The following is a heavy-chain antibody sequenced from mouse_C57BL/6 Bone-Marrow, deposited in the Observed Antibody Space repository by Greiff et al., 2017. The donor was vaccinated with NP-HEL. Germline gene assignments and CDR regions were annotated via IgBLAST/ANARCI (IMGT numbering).Heavy chain of an antibody. D-gene: IGHD2-5*01. V-gene: IGHV1-31*01. CDR2: IYPYNGVS. CDR1: GYSFTGYY. Sequence: VQLKQSGPELVKPGASVKISCKASGYSFTGYYMHWVKQSHGNILDWIGYIYPYNGVSSYNQKFKGKATLTVDKSSSTAYMELRSLTSEDSAVYYCVRAYYSNLAWFAYWGQGTLLLSLQ. CDR3: VRAYYSNLAWFAY. J-gene: IGHJ3*01.